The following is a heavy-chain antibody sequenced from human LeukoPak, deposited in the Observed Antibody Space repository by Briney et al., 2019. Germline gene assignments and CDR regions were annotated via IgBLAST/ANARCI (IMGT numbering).Heavy chain of an antibody. Sequence: SETLSLTCTVSGGSISSYYWSWIRQPPGKGLEWIGYIYYSGSTNYNPSLKSRVTISVDTSKNQFSLKLSSVTAADTAVYYCARNSYDSSGYYMFDYWGQGTLVTVSS. J-gene: IGHJ4*02. D-gene: IGHD3-22*01. CDR2: IYYSGST. CDR3: ARNSYDSSGYYMFDY. CDR1: GGSISSYY. V-gene: IGHV4-59*01.